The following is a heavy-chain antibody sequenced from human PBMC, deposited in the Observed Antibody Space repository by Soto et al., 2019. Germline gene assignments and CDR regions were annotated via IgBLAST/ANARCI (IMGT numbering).Heavy chain of an antibody. D-gene: IGHD2-15*01. V-gene: IGHV1-69*02. CDR2: IIPILGIA. CDR3: ARGYCSGGSCRKDAFDI. Sequence: GASVKVSCKASGGTFSSYTISWVRQAPGQGLEWMGRIIPILGIANYAQKFQGRVTITADKSTSTAYMELSSPRSEDTAVYYCARGYCSGGSCRKDAFDIWGQGTMVTVSS. J-gene: IGHJ3*02. CDR1: GGTFSSYT.